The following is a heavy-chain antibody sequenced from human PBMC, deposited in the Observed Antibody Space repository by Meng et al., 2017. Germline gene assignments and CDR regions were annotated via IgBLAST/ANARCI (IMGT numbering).Heavy chain of an antibody. Sequence: ASVKVSCKASGYTFTSYDINWVRQATGQGSEWMGWVNPNSGNTGYAQKCQGRVTMTRNTSISTAYMELSSLRSEDTAVYYCARGMVGTVSADYWGQGTLVTVSS. J-gene: IGHJ4*02. CDR1: GYTFTSYD. CDR2: VNPNSGNT. CDR3: ARGMVGTVSADY. V-gene: IGHV1-8*01. D-gene: IGHD2-15*01.